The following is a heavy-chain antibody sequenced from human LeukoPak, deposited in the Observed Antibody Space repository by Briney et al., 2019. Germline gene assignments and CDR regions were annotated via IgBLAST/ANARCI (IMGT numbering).Heavy chain of an antibody. J-gene: IGHJ4*02. V-gene: IGHV3-30*02. CDR2: IRYDGSNK. Sequence: GGSLRLSCAASGFTFSSYGMHWVRQAPGKGLEWVAFIRYDGSNKYYADSVKGRFTISRDNSKNTLYLQMNSLRAEDTAVYYCAKGNRYDFWSGYGPGYFDYWGQGTLVTVSS. CDR3: AKGNRYDFWSGYGPGYFDY. CDR1: GFTFSSYG. D-gene: IGHD3-3*01.